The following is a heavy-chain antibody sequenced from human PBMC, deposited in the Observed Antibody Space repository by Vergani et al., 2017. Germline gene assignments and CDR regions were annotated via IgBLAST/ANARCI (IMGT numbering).Heavy chain of an antibody. CDR1: GGSISSGDYY. CDR2: IYYSGST. J-gene: IGHJ4*02. Sequence: QVQLQESGPGLVKPSQTLSLTCTVSGGSISSGDYYWSWIRQTPGKGLEWIGYIYYSGSTYYNPSLKSRVTISVDTSKNQFSLKLSSVTAADTALYYCARADWGDSSGYYYDYWGQGTLVTVSS. CDR3: ARADWGDSSGYYYDY. V-gene: IGHV4-30-4*08. D-gene: IGHD3-22*01.